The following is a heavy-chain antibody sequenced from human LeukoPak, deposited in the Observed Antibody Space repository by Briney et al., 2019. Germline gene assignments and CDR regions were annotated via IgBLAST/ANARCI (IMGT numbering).Heavy chain of an antibody. V-gene: IGHV3-7*01. J-gene: IGHJ4*02. CDR1: GFTFSNYW. CDR2: INQDGSAK. CDR3: ARGSNYAFDS. D-gene: IGHD4-11*01. Sequence: GGSLRLSCAASGFTFSNYWMTWVRQAPGKGLEWVANINQDGSAKYYVGSVKGRFTFSRDNAKNSVYLQMNSLRAEDTAVYYCARGSNYAFDSWGQGTLVTVSS.